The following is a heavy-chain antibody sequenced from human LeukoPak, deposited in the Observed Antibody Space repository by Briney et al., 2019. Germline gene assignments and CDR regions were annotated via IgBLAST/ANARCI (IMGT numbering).Heavy chain of an antibody. V-gene: IGHV1-8*01. CDR3: VRDGEGVAISVNYWFDP. CDR2: MNRNNGNT. Sequence: GASVKVSCKASGFTFTSYDINWVRQASGQGLEWMGWMNRNNGNTGYAQKFQGRVTMTRDTSISTAYMELRGLRSEDTAVYYCVRDGEGVAISVNYWFDPWGQGTLVTVSS. J-gene: IGHJ5*02. D-gene: IGHD3-10*01. CDR1: GFTFTSYD.